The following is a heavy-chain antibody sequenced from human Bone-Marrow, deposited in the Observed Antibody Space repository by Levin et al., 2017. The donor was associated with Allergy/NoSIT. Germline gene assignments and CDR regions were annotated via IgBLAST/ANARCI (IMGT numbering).Heavy chain of an antibody. J-gene: IGHJ4*02. CDR3: ARGEYGDDRSVIVD. V-gene: IGHV1-69*02. CDR1: GGTFSSYT. D-gene: IGHD3-22*01. CDR2: IIPVLGLA. Sequence: GASVTVSCKASGGTFSSYTFSWVRQAPGQGLEWMGRIIPVLGLADYAQKFHDRVTVYADKSTTTAYMELRTLRFEDTAVFYCARGEYGDDRSVIVDWGQGTLDNVSS.